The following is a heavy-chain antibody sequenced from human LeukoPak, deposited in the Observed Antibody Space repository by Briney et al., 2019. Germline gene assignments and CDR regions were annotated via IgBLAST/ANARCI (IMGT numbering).Heavy chain of an antibody. CDR2: IRQDGSEK. Sequence: GGSLRLSCAASGFTFSSYWMSWVRQAPGKGLEWVANIRQDGSEKYYVDSVKGRFTISSDNGKNSLYLQMNSRRAEDTAVYYCARGEYQLPGDSWGQGTLVTVSS. J-gene: IGHJ4*02. CDR1: GFTFSSYW. V-gene: IGHV3-7*03. CDR3: ARGEYQLPGDS. D-gene: IGHD2-2*01.